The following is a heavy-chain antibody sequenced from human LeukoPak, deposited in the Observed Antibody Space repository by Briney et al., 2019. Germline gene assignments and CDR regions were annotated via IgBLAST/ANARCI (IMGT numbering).Heavy chain of an antibody. J-gene: IGHJ6*02. CDR2: ISYDGSNK. Sequence: GGSLRLSCAASGFTFSSYAMHWVRQVPGKGLEWVAVISYDGSNKYYADSVKGRFTISRDNSKNTLYLQMNSLRAEDTAVYYCARELYDFWSGYQSRWDYGMDVWGQGTTVTVSS. V-gene: IGHV3-30-3*01. CDR1: GFTFSSYA. D-gene: IGHD3-3*01. CDR3: ARELYDFWSGYQSRWDYGMDV.